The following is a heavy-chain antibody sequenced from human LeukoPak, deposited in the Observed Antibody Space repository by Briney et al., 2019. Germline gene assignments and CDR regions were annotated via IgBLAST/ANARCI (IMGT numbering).Heavy chain of an antibody. J-gene: IGHJ4*02. CDR2: INHSGST. Sequence: SETLSLTCAVYGGSFSGYYWSWIRQPAGKGLEWIGEINHSGSTNYNPSLKSRVTISVDTSKNQFSLKLSSVTAADTAVYYCARAGSGRYGDYNYWGQGTLVTVSS. V-gene: IGHV4-34*01. CDR3: ARAGSGRYGDYNY. CDR1: GGSFSGYY. D-gene: IGHD4-17*01.